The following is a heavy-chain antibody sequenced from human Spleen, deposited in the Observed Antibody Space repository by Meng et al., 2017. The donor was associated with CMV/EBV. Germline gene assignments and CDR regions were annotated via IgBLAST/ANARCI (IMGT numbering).Heavy chain of an antibody. CDR3: TRGRLYDSSSGYSHHDAFDL. CDR1: GFTFSNYD. Sequence: GGPLRLSCAASGFTFSNYDMHWVRQAPGKGLEWVSSIDISDDTYYLDAVKGRFTISRENAKSSLYLQMNSMIAGDTAVYYCTRGRLYDSSSGYSHHDAFDLWGQGTTVTVSS. CDR2: IDISDDT. J-gene: IGHJ3*01. D-gene: IGHD3-3*01. V-gene: IGHV3-13*01.